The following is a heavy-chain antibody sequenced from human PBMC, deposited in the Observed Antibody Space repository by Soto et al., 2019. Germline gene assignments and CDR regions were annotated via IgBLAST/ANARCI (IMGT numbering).Heavy chain of an antibody. J-gene: IGHJ4*02. V-gene: IGHV3-21*01. D-gene: IGHD2-15*01. CDR2: ISGGSDYI. CDR3: GRAGIVVVGAASRPLDH. Sequence: EVQMEESGGGLVKPGGSLRLSCVASGFTFGSHSMYWVRQAPGKGLEWVSSISGGSDYIFYADSVKGRFTISRDNAMNSLDLQMNSLRAEDTAVYYCGRAGIVVVGAASRPLDHWGQGTLVTVSS. CDR1: GFTFGSHS.